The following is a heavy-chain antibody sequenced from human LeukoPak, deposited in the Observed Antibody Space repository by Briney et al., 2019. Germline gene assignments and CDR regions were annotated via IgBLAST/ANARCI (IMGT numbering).Heavy chain of an antibody. Sequence: GGSLRLSCAASGFTFSRYWMSWVRQAPGKGLEWVATIREDGSQKYYVDSVKGRFTISRDNAKNSLYLQMNSLRAEDTAVYYCARVWYSSGWYYYYYYMDVWGKGTTVTVSS. CDR2: IREDGSQK. CDR1: GFTFSRYW. D-gene: IGHD6-19*01. J-gene: IGHJ6*03. CDR3: ARVWYSSGWYYYYYYMDV. V-gene: IGHV3-7*01.